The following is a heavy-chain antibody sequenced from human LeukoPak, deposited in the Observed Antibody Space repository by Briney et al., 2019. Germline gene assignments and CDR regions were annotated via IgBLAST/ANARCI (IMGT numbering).Heavy chain of an antibody. Sequence: SETLSLTCTVSRASISNSPYYWGWIRQPPGKALEWVGSVYHSTGTYYNPSLRSRVTISADTSKNQFSLKLTSVAGPVTTVYYSARTYYYASGSHVDYWGQGILVTVSS. J-gene: IGHJ4*02. D-gene: IGHD3-10*01. CDR2: VYHSTGT. CDR3: ARTYYYASGSHVDY. V-gene: IGHV4-39*01. CDR1: RASISNSPYY.